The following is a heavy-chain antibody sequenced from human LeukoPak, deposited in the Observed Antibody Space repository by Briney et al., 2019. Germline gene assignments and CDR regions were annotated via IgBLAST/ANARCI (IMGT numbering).Heavy chain of an antibody. CDR3: ASQGDSSGYYRGFDP. J-gene: IGHJ5*02. Sequence: SETLSLTCTVSGGSISSSTYYWACIRQPPGKGLEWIGCIYCSGSTYYNPSLKSRVTISVDTSKIQFSLKLSSVTAADTAVYYCASQGDSSGYYRGFDPWGQGTLVTVSS. CDR2: IYCSGST. V-gene: IGHV4-39*01. CDR1: GGSISSSTYY. D-gene: IGHD3-22*01.